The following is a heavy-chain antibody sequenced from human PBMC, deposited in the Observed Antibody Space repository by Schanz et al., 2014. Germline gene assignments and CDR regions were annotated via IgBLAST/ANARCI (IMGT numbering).Heavy chain of an antibody. CDR2: VSHGGTYI. CDR1: GFSFSDYG. Sequence: VQLVESGGGLVKPGRSLRLSCAGSGFSFSDYGMHWVRQAPGKGLEWVSSVSHGGTYIYYADSVRGRFTISRDNAKNSLSLQMNSLRAEDTAVYYCARGYSNIWSPMAYWGQGTLVAVSS. V-gene: IGHV3-21*01. J-gene: IGHJ4*02. CDR3: ARGYSNIWSPMAY. D-gene: IGHD6-13*01.